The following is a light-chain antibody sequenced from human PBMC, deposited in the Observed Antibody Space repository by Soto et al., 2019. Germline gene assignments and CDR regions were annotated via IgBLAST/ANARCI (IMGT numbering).Light chain of an antibody. V-gene: IGKV2-28*01. CDR2: LGS. J-gene: IGKJ4*01. Sequence: IVVTQSPLSLPVTPGEPASISCRSNQSLLHNNGYNYLDWYLQKPGRSPRLLIYLGSNRASGVPDRVSGSGSGTDFTLKISRVEAADVGVYFCRQALQTPLTFGGGTKVEIK. CDR3: RQALQTPLT. CDR1: QSLLHNNGYNY.